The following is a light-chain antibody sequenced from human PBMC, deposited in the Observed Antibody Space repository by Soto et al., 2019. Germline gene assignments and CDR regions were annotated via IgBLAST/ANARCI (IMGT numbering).Light chain of an antibody. Sequence: QSALTQPRSVSGSPGQSVTISCTGTSSDVGGYNYVSWYQQHPGKAPKLIIYDVSKWPSGVPDRFSGSKSGNTASLTISGLQAEDEADYYCYSYAGSYTFYVFGTGTKVTVL. J-gene: IGLJ1*01. V-gene: IGLV2-11*01. CDR3: YSYAGSYTFYV. CDR2: DVS. CDR1: SSDVGGYNY.